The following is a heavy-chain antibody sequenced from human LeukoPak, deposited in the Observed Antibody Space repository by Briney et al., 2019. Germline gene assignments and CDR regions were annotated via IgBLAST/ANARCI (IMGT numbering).Heavy chain of an antibody. Sequence: PGGSLRLSCAASGFTFSSYAMSWVRQAPGKGLEWVSAISGSGGSTYYADSVKGRFTISRDNSKNTLCLQMNSLRAEDTAVYYCAKDQIEGNYYYXGMDVWGQGTTVTVPS. CDR2: ISGSGGST. D-gene: IGHD2-21*01. J-gene: IGHJ6*02. V-gene: IGHV3-23*01. CDR1: GFTFSSYA. CDR3: AKDQIEGNYYYXGMDV.